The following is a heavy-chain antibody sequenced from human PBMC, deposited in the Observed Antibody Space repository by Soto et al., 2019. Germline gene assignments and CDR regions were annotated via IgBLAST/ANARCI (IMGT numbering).Heavy chain of an antibody. Sequence: GGSLRLSCAASGFTFSSYSMNWVRQAPGKGLEWVSYISSSSSTIYYADSVKGRFTISRDNAKNSLYLQMNSLRAEDTAVYYCAGDRIPLQPEYYFDYWGQGTLVTVSS. CDR2: ISSSSSTI. J-gene: IGHJ4*02. CDR3: AGDRIPLQPEYYFDY. CDR1: GFTFSSYS. V-gene: IGHV3-48*01. D-gene: IGHD4-4*01.